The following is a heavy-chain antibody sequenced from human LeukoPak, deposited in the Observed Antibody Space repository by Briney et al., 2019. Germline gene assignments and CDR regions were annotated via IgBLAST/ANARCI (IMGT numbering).Heavy chain of an antibody. V-gene: IGHV3-23*01. CDR3: HCSGGNCYTP. J-gene: IGHJ5*02. Sequence: PGGSLRLSCAASGFTFSSYNMNWVRRTPGKGLEWVSGISGSGGSTYYADSVKGRFIISRDNSKNTLYLQMNSLRAEDTAVYYCHCSGGNCYTPWGQGTLVTVSS. CDR2: ISGSGGST. D-gene: IGHD2-15*01. CDR1: GFTFSSYN.